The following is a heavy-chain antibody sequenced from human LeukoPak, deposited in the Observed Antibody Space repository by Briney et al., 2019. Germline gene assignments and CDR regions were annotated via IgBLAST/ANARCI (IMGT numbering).Heavy chain of an antibody. CDR1: GYTFTTYG. CDR2: ISTYNGNT. V-gene: IGHV1-18*01. J-gene: IGHJ4*02. D-gene: IGHD3-22*01. Sequence: ASLKVSSKASGYTFTTYGISCGPQSPGPRGECMGWISTYNGNTNYAQKLQGRVTMTTDTSTSIAYMELRSLRSDDTAVYYCARGRGMHYDSSGRPLDYWGQGTLVTVSS. CDR3: ARGRGMHYDSSGRPLDY.